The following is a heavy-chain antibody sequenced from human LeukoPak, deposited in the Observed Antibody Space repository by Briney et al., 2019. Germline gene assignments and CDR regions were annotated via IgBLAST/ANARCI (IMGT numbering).Heavy chain of an antibody. Sequence: SETLSLTCTVSGGSITTSTYYWGWIRQPPGKGLEWIGSIYYTGSTYYNPSLKSRLTISVDTSKNQFSLRLSSVTVADTAVYYCAGQGAFDPWGQGTLVTVSS. D-gene: IGHD1-26*01. J-gene: IGHJ5*02. CDR2: IYYTGST. V-gene: IGHV4-39*01. CDR1: GGSITTSTYY. CDR3: AGQGAFDP.